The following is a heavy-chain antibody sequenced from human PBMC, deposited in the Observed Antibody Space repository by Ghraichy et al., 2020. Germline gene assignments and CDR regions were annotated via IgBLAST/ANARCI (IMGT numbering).Heavy chain of an antibody. CDR1: GGSVRDTGYY. D-gene: IGHD2-21*01. Sequence: SETLSLTCTVSGGSVRDTGYYWAWLRPPPGKTLDWIGSIYYTGLTYNNPSLKCRVSISIDTSSNQFSLRLTSVTAADTDRYYCKKQDAISHYSMGVWGQGTTVTVSS. CDR2: IYYTGLT. CDR3: KKQDAISHYSMGV. V-gene: IGHV4-39*01. J-gene: IGHJ6*02.